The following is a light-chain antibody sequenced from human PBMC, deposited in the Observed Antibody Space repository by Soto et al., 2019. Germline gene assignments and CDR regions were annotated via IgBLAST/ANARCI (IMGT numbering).Light chain of an antibody. CDR1: SRDIGAYDY. Sequence: QSALTQPASVSGSPGQLITISCTGTSRDIGAYDYVSWYQQHPGQAPRLIIYDVAERPSGISDRFSGSRSGNTASLTISGLRPEDEADYFCTSPTPGSLYVFGTGTKLTVL. J-gene: IGLJ1*01. CDR3: TSPTPGSLYV. V-gene: IGLV2-14*03. CDR2: DVA.